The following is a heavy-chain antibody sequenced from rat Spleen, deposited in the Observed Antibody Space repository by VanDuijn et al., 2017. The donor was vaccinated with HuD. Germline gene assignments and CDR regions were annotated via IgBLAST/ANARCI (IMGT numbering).Heavy chain of an antibody. V-gene: IGHV4-2*01. CDR3: VRESFGVDY. CDR2: INKDSRTI. Sequence: EVKLVESGGGLVQPGRSLKLSCAASGFNFNDYWMGWVRQAPGKGLEWIGEINKDSRTIKYNPSLKDKFTVSRDNAQNTLYLQMNKLGSDDTAIYYCVRESFGVDYWGQGVMVTVSS. D-gene: IGHD4-3*01. J-gene: IGHJ2*01. CDR1: GFNFNDYW.